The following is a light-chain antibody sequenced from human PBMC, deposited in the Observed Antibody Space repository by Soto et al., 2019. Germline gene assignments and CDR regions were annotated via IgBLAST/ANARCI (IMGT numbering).Light chain of an antibody. CDR1: QSLLHTNGHNY. CDR2: LGS. CDR3: GQGFQTPFT. J-gene: IGKJ4*01. Sequence: DLVLIQSPLSLPVTPGEPASISCRSSQSLLHTNGHNYVDWYVQKPGESPQLLIYLGSNRASGVPDRFRASGCGTDFTLKISRVEAEDVGVYYCGQGFQTPFTFSGGTKVEIK. V-gene: IGKV2-28*01.